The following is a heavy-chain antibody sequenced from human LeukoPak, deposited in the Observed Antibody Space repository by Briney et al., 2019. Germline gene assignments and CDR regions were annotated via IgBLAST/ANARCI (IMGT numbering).Heavy chain of an antibody. Sequence: GGTLRLSCAASGFTFSGHWMSWVRQAPGKGVEWVANINQGGSDKYYVDSVKGRFTISRDNANNLLYLQMNSLRGEDTAVYYCTRDRSRAEDDWGQGTLVTVSS. V-gene: IGHV3-7*01. CDR3: TRDRSRAEDD. J-gene: IGHJ4*02. CDR1: GFTFSGHW. D-gene: IGHD1-14*01. CDR2: INQGGSDK.